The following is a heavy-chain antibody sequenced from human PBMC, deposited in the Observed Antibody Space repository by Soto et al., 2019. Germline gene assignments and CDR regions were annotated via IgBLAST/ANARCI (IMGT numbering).Heavy chain of an antibody. CDR1: GFTFSSYS. Sequence: EVQLVESGGGLVKPGGSLRLSCAASGFTFSSYSMNWVRQAPGKGLEWVSSISSSSSYIYSADSVKGRFTISRDNAKNSLYLQMNSLRAEDTAVYYCVRVFADCSSTSCFIDYWGQGTLVTVSS. J-gene: IGHJ4*02. CDR3: VRVFADCSSTSCFIDY. D-gene: IGHD2-2*01. CDR2: ISSSSSYI. V-gene: IGHV3-21*01.